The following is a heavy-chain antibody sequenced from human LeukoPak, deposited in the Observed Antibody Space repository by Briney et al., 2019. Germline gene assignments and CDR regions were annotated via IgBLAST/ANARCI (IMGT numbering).Heavy chain of an antibody. Sequence: SETLSLTCTVSGGSISSYYWSWIRQPPGKGLEWIGYIYYSGSTNYNPSLKSRVTISVDTSKNQFSLKLSSVTAADTAVYYCAKYLEDYDSSGYYFGYRGQGTLVTVSS. D-gene: IGHD3-22*01. CDR2: IYYSGST. J-gene: IGHJ4*02. V-gene: IGHV4-59*01. CDR1: GGSISSYY. CDR3: AKYLEDYDSSGYYFGY.